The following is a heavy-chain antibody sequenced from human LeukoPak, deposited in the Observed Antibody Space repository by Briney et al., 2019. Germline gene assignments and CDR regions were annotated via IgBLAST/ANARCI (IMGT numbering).Heavy chain of an antibody. CDR3: ARTPSRDGYSHIDF. D-gene: IGHD5-24*01. V-gene: IGHV3-23*01. CDR1: GFTFTNHA. CDR2: LSDSGAST. J-gene: IGHJ4*02. Sequence: GGSLRLSCAASGFTFTNHAMAWVRLAPGKGLDWVSTLSDSGASTYCADSVKGRFTISRDNSRNTMYLQMDSLRDDDTGVYFCARTPSRDGYSHIDFWGQGDLVTVSS.